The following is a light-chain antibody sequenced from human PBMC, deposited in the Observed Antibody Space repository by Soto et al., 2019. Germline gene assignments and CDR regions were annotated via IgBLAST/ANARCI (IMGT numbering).Light chain of an antibody. Sequence: EIVMTQSPATLSVSPGERATLSCRASQSVSRNLAWYQQKPGQAPRLLIYGASTRATGIPARFSGSGSGTEFTLTISSLQSEDFAVYYCQQFDNWLYTFGQGTKVEIK. J-gene: IGKJ2*01. CDR2: GAS. CDR1: QSVSRN. CDR3: QQFDNWLYT. V-gene: IGKV3-15*01.